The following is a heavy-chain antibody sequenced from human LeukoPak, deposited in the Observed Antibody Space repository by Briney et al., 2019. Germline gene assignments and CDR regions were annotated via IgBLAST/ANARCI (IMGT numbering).Heavy chain of an antibody. J-gene: IGHJ5*02. CDR2: INSAGTYT. V-gene: IGHV3-74*01. CDR3: ARELKIVDTPGEDFDP. CDR1: GFTFNTYW. D-gene: IGHD5-18*01. Sequence: GGSLRLSCAASGFTFNTYWMHWVRQAPGKGLVWVSGINSAGTYTRYADSVEGRFTISRDNAKNTVYLQMNSLRAEDTAVYFCARELKIVDTPGEDFDPWGQGTLVTVSS.